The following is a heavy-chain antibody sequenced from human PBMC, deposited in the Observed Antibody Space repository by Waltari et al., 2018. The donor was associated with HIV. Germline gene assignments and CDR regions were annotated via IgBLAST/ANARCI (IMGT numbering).Heavy chain of an antibody. D-gene: IGHD5-12*01. CDR2: IFHTGGT. V-gene: IGHV4-39*01. Sequence: HLQASGPGLVKTSETLYLPCTGSGDSMNSNSYYWAWSRQSSGKGLEWIGSIFHTGGTFSKPSLRSRLTMSVDTSKNQFFLKLHSVTDADAALYYCARHGFQADVWGQGTLVTVSS. CDR1: GDSMNSNSYY. J-gene: IGHJ4*02. CDR3: ARHGFQADV.